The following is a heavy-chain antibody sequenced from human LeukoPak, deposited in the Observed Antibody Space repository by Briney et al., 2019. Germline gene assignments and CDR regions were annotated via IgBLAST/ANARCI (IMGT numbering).Heavy chain of an antibody. CDR2: IYYSGST. CDR3: ARARRLAYCGGDCSVWVDY. V-gene: IGHV4-39*07. CDR1: GGSISGSSYY. Sequence: SETLSLTCTVSGGSISGSSYYWGWIRQPPGKGLEWIGSIYYSGSTYYNPSLKSRVTISVDTSKNQFSLKLSSVTAADTAVYYCARARRLAYCGGDCSVWVDYWGQGTLVTVSS. D-gene: IGHD2-21*02. J-gene: IGHJ4*02.